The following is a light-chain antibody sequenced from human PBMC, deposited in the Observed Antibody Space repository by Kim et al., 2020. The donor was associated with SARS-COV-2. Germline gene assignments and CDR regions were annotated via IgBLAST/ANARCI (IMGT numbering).Light chain of an antibody. V-gene: IGKV3-11*01. J-gene: IGKJ2*01. CDR3: QHRSSWPPAYD. Sequence: EIVLTQSPATLSLSPGERATLSCRASQRVTSYLAWYQQKVGQAPRLLNYAASNRATGIPARFSGSGSGTDFTLTINSLEPEDFAVYYCQHRSSWPPAYDFGQGTKLEI. CDR2: AAS. CDR1: QRVTSY.